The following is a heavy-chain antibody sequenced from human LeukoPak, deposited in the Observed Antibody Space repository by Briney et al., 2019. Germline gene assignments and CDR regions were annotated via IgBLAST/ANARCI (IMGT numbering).Heavy chain of an antibody. CDR3: AKTGARSRRGCSSTSCYYYGMDV. CDR2: ISGDGGST. CDR1: GFTFDDYA. V-gene: IGHV3-43*02. J-gene: IGHJ6*02. D-gene: IGHD2-2*01. Sequence: GGSLRLSCAASGFTFDDYAMHWVRQAPGKGLEWVSLISGDGGSTYYADSVKGRFTISRDNSKNSLYLQMNSLRTEDTALYYCAKTGARSRRGCSSTSCYYYGMDVWGQGTTVTVS.